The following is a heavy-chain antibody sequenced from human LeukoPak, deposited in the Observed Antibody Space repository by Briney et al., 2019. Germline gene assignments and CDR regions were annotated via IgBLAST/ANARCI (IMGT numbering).Heavy chain of an antibody. D-gene: IGHD6-13*01. Sequence: GESLKISCRGSGYRFTTYWIGWVRQMPGKGLEWMGFIYPSDSDTRYSPSFQGQVPISADKSISTAYLQWSSLKASDTAIYYCAIAVAGSFYFDYWGQGALVTVSS. J-gene: IGHJ4*02. CDR3: AIAVAGSFYFDY. CDR2: IYPSDSDT. CDR1: GYRFTTYW. V-gene: IGHV5-51*01.